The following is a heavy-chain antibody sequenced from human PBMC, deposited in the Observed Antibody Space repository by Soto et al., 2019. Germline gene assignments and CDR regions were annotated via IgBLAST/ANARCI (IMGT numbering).Heavy chain of an antibody. V-gene: IGHV5-51*01. D-gene: IGHD3-22*01. J-gene: IGHJ5*02. CDR1: GYKFTSYC. CDR2: IFPSDSDT. Sequence: GESLKISCRTSGYKFTSYCIAWVRQMPGKGLEWMGIIFPSDSDTRYSPSFQGQVTISADRSTNTVFLQWASLKASDTAVYFCARKDKSGYFNWFDPWGRGTLVTVSS. CDR3: ARKDKSGYFNWFDP.